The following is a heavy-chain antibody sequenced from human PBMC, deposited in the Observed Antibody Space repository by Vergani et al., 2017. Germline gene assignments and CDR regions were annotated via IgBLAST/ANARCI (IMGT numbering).Heavy chain of an antibody. V-gene: IGHV3-48*01. Sequence: EVQLVESGGGLVQPGGSLRLSCAASGFTFSSYSMNWVRQAPGKGLEWVSYISSSSSTIYYADSVKGRFTIARDNAKNSLYLQMNSLRAEDTAEYYCAREEKLRFLEWLSYYYGMDVWGQGTTVTVSS. CDR3: AREEKLRFLEWLSYYYGMDV. J-gene: IGHJ6*02. CDR1: GFTFSSYS. D-gene: IGHD3-3*01. CDR2: ISSSSSTI.